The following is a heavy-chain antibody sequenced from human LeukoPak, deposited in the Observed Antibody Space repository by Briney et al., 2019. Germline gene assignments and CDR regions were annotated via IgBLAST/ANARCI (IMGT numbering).Heavy chain of an antibody. J-gene: IGHJ4*02. CDR3: AKGLTNLGDD. V-gene: IGHV3-23*01. CDR2: LSGSGSSA. Sequence: GGSLRLSCAASGFTFSTYAMSWVRQAPGKGLEWVSGLSGSGSSAYYADSVKGRFTISRDNSKNTLYLQMNSLRPEDTAVYYCAKGLTNLGDDWGQGTLVTVSS. D-gene: IGHD3-9*01. CDR1: GFTFSTYA.